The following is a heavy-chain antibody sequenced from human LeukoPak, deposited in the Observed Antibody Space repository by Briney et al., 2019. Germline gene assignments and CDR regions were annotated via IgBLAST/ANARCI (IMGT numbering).Heavy chain of an antibody. CDR1: GGTFSSYA. J-gene: IGHJ4*02. CDR3: ARGENYYDSSGFGPYFDY. D-gene: IGHD3-22*01. CDR2: IIPIFGTA. V-gene: IGHV1-69*13. Sequence: ASVKVSCKASGGTFSSYAISWVRQAPGQGLEWMGGIIPIFGTANYAQKFQGRVTITADESTSTAYMELSGLRSEDTAVYYCARGENYYDSSGFGPYFDYWGQGTLVTVSS.